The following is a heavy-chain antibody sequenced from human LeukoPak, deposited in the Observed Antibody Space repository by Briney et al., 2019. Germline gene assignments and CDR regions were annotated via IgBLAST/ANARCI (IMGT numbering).Heavy chain of an antibody. CDR2: IGIDSGNT. D-gene: IGHD5-24*01. J-gene: IGHJ4*02. V-gene: IGHV3-48*01. Sequence: GGSLRLSCAASGFTFSDYSMNCVRQAPGKGLEWISYIGIDSGNTNYADSVKGRFTISGDKAKNSLYLQMNSLRVEDTAVYYCARDYKYAFDNWGQGTLVTVSS. CDR3: ARDYKYAFDN. CDR1: GFTFSDYS.